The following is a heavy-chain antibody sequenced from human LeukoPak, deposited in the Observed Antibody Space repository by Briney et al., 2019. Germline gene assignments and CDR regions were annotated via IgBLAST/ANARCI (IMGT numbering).Heavy chain of an antibody. J-gene: IGHJ4*02. CDR3: AKRYTVVRGGPSFDY. Sequence: PGGSLRLSCAASGFSFSSYAMNWVRQAPGKGLEWVSIIFGAGKNTTYYAASVNGRFTVSRDNSKNTLYLQMTSLSPEDTAIYYCAKRYTVVRGGPSFDYWGQGILVGVFS. V-gene: IGHV3-23*03. CDR2: IFGAGKNTT. CDR1: GFSFSSYA. D-gene: IGHD3-10*01.